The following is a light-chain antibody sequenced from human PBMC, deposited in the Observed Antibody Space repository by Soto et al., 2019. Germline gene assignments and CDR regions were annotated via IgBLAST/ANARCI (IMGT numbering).Light chain of an antibody. CDR2: GAS. V-gene: IGKV3-15*01. J-gene: IGKJ4*01. Sequence: EVVMTQSPATVSVSPGEGVALSCRASQTISNDLAWYQQIPGQAPRLLIYGASTRATCVPARFSGGGSGTEFTLTISSLQSEDFAFYYCQQNNKWPTVTFGGGTKVDIK. CDR1: QTISND. CDR3: QQNNKWPTVT.